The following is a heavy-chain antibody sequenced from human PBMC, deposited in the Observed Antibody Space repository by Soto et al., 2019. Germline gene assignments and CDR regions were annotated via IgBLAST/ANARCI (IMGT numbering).Heavy chain of an antibody. CDR3: ARDRAYSGSYRYYYYGMDV. CDR1: GFTFSSYA. CDR2: ISYDGSNK. D-gene: IGHD1-26*01. V-gene: IGHV3-30-3*01. Sequence: GGSLRLSCAASGFTFSSYAMHWVRQAPGKGLEWVAVISYDGSNKYYADSVKGRFTISRDNSKNTLYLQMNSLRAEDTAVYYCARDRAYSGSYRYYYYGMDVWGQGTTVTVSS. J-gene: IGHJ6*02.